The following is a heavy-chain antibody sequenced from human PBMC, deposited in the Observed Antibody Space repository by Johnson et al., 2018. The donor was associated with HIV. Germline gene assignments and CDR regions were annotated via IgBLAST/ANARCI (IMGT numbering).Heavy chain of an antibody. Sequence: QVQLVESGGGLVQPGRSLRLSCAASGFTFSNAWMSWVRQAPGKGLEWVAVISYDGSNKYYADSVKGRFTISRDNSKNTLYLQMNSLRAEDTAVYCCARYGYRPEAAFDIWGQGTMVTVSS. D-gene: IGHD5-24*01. CDR2: ISYDGSNK. J-gene: IGHJ3*02. CDR3: ARYGYRPEAAFDI. V-gene: IGHV3-30*03. CDR1: GFTFSNAW.